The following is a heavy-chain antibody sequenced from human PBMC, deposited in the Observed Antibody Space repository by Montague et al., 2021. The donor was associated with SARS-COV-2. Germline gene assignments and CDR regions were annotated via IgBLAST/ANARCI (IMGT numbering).Heavy chain of an antibody. Sequence: SLRLSCAASGFTFSSYAMHWVRQAPGKGLEWVAVISYDGSNKYYADSVKGRFTISRVNSKNTLYLQMNSLRAEDTAVYYCARDVGGYFDYWGQGTLVTVSS. J-gene: IGHJ4*02. V-gene: IGHV3-30*04. CDR1: GFTFSSYA. CDR2: ISYDGSNK. CDR3: ARDVGGYFDY. D-gene: IGHD4-23*01.